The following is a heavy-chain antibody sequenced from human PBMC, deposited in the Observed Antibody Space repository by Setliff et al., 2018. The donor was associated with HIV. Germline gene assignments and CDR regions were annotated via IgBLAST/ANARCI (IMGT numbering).Heavy chain of an antibody. Sequence: SETLSLTCALYGGSFSDYSWTWIRQSPGKGLEWLGETSHTERSHYNPSLRYRVTISLDTSKNQFSLILRSVTAADTAVYYCARGRISSAATRFFYMDVWANGTTVTVSS. D-gene: IGHD6-13*01. CDR2: TSHTERS. CDR3: ARGRISSAATRFFYMDV. V-gene: IGHV4-34*01. CDR1: GGSFSDYS. J-gene: IGHJ6*03.